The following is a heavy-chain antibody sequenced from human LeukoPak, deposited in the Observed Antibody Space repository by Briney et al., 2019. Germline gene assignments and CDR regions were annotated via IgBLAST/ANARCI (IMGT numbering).Heavy chain of an antibody. V-gene: IGHV3-23*01. J-gene: IGHJ4*02. D-gene: IGHD6-19*01. Sequence: GGSLRLSCAASGFTFSRYTMSWVRQAPGKGLEWVSTTGPTGGRTNYADSVKGRFTISRDNSKNTLYLQMNSLRAEDTAVYYCAKDSVGVAGPDYWGQGTLVTVSS. CDR1: GFTFSRYT. CDR3: AKDSVGVAGPDY. CDR2: TGPTGGRT.